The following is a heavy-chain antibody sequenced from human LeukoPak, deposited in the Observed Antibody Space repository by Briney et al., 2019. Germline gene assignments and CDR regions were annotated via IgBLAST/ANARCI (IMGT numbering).Heavy chain of an antibody. V-gene: IGHV4-30-2*01. D-gene: IGHD7-27*01. CDR1: GGSISSGGYY. J-gene: IGHJ4*02. CDR3: ARGRARLGHSFDY. Sequence: SETLSLTCTVSGGSISSGGYYWSWIRQPPGKGLEWIGYIYHSGSTYYNPSLKSRVTISVDRSKNQFSLKLSSVTAADTAVYYCARGRARLGHSFDYWGQGTLVTVSS. CDR2: IYHSGST.